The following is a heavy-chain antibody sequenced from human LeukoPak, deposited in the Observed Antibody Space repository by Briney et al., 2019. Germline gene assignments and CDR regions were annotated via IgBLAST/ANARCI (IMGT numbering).Heavy chain of an antibody. Sequence: GGSLRLSCAASGFTFDDYAMHWVRQAPGKGLEWVSGISWNSGTIDYADSVKGRFTISRDNAKNSLYLQMHSLRAEDTAFYFCAKDVTGTGAFDIWGQGTMVTVSS. V-gene: IGHV3-9*01. CDR1: GFTFDDYA. CDR3: AKDVTGTGAFDI. J-gene: IGHJ3*02. CDR2: ISWNSGTI. D-gene: IGHD1-7*01.